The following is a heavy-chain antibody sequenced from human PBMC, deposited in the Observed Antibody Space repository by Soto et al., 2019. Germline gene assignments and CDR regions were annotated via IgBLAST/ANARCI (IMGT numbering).Heavy chain of an antibody. J-gene: IGHJ4*02. CDR2: IYPGDSDT. V-gene: IGHV5-51*01. CDR1: GYSFTSYW. D-gene: IGHD2-2*01. Sequence: GESLKISCKGSGYSFTSYWIGWVRQMPGKGLEWMGIIYPGDSDTRYSPSFQGQVTISADKSISTAYLQWSSLKASDTAMYYCARLSRDIVVVPAATANFDYWGQGTLVTVSS. CDR3: ARLSRDIVVVPAATANFDY.